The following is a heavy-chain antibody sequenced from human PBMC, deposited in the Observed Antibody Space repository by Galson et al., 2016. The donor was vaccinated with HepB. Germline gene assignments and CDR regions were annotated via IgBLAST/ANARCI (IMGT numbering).Heavy chain of an antibody. V-gene: IGHV3-72*01. J-gene: IGHJ3*01. CDR1: GFSFSDHY. Sequence: SLRLSCAASGFSFSDHYMDWVRQAPGKGLEWVGRVRKRANGYTTEYGASVNGRFSVSRDDSKNTLYLQMNSLKSEDTAVYHCARVNAVIRDIGTHDLWGHGTLVTVSS. D-gene: IGHD5-12*01. CDR3: ARVNAVIRDIGTHDL. CDR2: VRKRANGYTT.